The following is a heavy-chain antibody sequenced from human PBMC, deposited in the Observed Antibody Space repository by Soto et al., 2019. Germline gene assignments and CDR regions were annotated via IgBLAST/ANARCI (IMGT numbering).Heavy chain of an antibody. V-gene: IGHV3-48*03. J-gene: IGHJ6*02. CDR1: GFAFSSYE. CDR3: ARGWKWLAYGMDV. CDR2: ISSSGSTI. D-gene: IGHD6-19*01. Sequence: VGSLRLSCAASGFAFSSYEMNWVRQAPGKGLEWVSYISSSGSTIYYADSVKGRFTISRDNAKNTLYLQMNSLRAEDTAVYYCARGWKWLAYGMDVWGQGTTVTVSS.